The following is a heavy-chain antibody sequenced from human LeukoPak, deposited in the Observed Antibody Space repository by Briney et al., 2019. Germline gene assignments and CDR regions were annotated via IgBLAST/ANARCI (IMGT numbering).Heavy chain of an antibody. J-gene: IGHJ4*02. CDR1: GGSISSGDYY. CDR3: ASPRARGGSYPFDY. CDR2: IYYSGST. Sequence: PSQTLSLTCTVSGGSISSGDYYWSWIRQPPGKGLEWIGYIYYSGSTYYNPSLKSRVNISVDTSKNQFSLKLSSVTAADTAVYYCASPRARGGSYPFDYWGQGTLVTVSS. V-gene: IGHV4-30-4*08. D-gene: IGHD1-26*01.